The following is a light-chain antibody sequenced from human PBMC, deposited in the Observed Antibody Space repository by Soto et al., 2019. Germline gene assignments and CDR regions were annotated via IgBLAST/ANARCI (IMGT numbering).Light chain of an antibody. CDR3: KQYGSSPWT. CDR1: QSVSGSS. J-gene: IGKJ1*01. Sequence: EIVLTQSPGTLSLSPGERATLSCRASQSVSGSSLAWYQQKPGQAHRLLIYAADTRAPGIQDRFSGSGSGTDFTLTISRLEPEDFAVYCCKQYGSSPWTFGQGTKVDIK. CDR2: AAD. V-gene: IGKV3-20*01.